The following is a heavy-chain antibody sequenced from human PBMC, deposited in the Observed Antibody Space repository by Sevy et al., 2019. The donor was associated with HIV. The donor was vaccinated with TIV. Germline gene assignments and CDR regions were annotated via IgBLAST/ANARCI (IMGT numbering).Heavy chain of an antibody. CDR1: GFTFSSYG. V-gene: IGHV3-30*18. Sequence: GGSLRLSCVASGFTFSSYGMHWVRQAPGKGLEWVAVISYDGSNKYYADSVKGRFTISRDNSKNTLYLQMNSLRAEDTAVYYCAKGSSAHSADAFDIWGQGTMVTVSS. J-gene: IGHJ3*02. D-gene: IGHD6-25*01. CDR3: AKGSSAHSADAFDI. CDR2: ISYDGSNK.